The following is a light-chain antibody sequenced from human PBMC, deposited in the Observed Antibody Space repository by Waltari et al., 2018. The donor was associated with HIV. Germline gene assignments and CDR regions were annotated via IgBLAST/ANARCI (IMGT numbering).Light chain of an antibody. CDR1: SSNIGSNN. V-gene: IGLV1-44*01. J-gene: IGLJ3*02. Sequence: QSVLTQPPSASGTPGQRVTISCSGSSSNIGSNNVNWYQQLPGTAPKLLIHSNNQRPSGVPDRFSGSKSGTSASLAISGLQSEDEADYYCAAWDDSLNGLWVFGGGTKLTVL. CDR3: AAWDDSLNGLWV. CDR2: SNN.